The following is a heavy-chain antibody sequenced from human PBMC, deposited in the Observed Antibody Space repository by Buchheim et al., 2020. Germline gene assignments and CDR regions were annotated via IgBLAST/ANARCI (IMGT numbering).Heavy chain of an antibody. CDR1: GYTFTSYY. J-gene: IGHJ6*02. D-gene: IGHD5-18*01. CDR3: ATDTAMVTDYYGMDV. V-gene: IGHV1-46*01. CDR2: INPSGGST. Sequence: QVQLVQSGAEVKKPGASVKVSCKASGYTFTSYYMHWVRQAPGQGLEWMGIINPSGGSTNYAQKFQGRVTMTRDTSTSTVYMELSSLRSEDTAVYYCATDTAMVTDYYGMDVWGQGTT.